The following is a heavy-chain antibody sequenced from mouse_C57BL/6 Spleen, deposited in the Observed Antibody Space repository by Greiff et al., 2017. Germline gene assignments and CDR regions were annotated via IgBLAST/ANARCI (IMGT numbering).Heavy chain of an antibody. CDR3: ARAGTYYAMDY. Sequence: QVQLQQSGAELMKPGASVKLSCKATGYTFTGYWIAWVKQRPGHGLEWIGAIIPGSGSTNYTEKFKGKATFTADTSSNTAYMQRSRLTTEDSAIYYCARAGTYYAMDYWGQGTSVTVSS. J-gene: IGHJ4*01. CDR1: GYTFTGYW. CDR2: IIPGSGST. D-gene: IGHD4-1*01. V-gene: IGHV1-9*01.